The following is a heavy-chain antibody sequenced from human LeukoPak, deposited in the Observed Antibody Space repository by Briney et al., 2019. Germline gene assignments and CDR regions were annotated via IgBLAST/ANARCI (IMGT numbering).Heavy chain of an antibody. CDR2: IYSGGST. D-gene: IGHD2-15*01. CDR1: GFTVSSNY. V-gene: IGHV3-53*01. Sequence: GGSLRLSCAASGFTVSSNYMSWVRQAPGKGLEWVSVIYSGGSTYYADSVKGRLAISRDNSKNTVYLQVNSLRVEDTAVYYCARDLVVAAGVRLQHWGQGTLVIVSS. J-gene: IGHJ1*01. CDR3: ARDLVVAAGVRLQH.